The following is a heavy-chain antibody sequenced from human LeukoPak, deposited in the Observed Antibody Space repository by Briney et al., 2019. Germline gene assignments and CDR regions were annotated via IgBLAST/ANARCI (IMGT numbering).Heavy chain of an antibody. Sequence: SETLSLTCAASGGSISSSNWWSWVRQPPGKGLEWIGEIYHGGSTNYNPSLKSRVTISVDKSKNQFSLKLSSVTAADTAVYYCARYVGDYDFWSGYYWPYYYYGMDVWGQGTTVTVSS. D-gene: IGHD3-3*01. CDR3: ARYVGDYDFWSGYYWPYYYYGMDV. V-gene: IGHV4-4*02. J-gene: IGHJ6*02. CDR2: IYHGGST. CDR1: GGSISSSNW.